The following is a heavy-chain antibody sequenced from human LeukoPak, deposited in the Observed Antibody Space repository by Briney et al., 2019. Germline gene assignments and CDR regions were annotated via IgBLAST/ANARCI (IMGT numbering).Heavy chain of an antibody. CDR1: GFTFSSYG. J-gene: IGHJ6*03. V-gene: IGHV3-53*01. CDR2: IYSGGST. D-gene: IGHD3-10*01. CDR3: ARNGLIFHRGKNYYGSGSHKYYYYYYMDV. Sequence: GGSLRLSCAASGFTFSSYGVSWVRQAPGKGLEWVSVIYSGGSTYYADSVKGRFTISRDNSKNTLYLQMNSLRAEDTAVYYCARNGLIFHRGKNYYGSGSHKYYYYYYMDVWGKGTTVTISS.